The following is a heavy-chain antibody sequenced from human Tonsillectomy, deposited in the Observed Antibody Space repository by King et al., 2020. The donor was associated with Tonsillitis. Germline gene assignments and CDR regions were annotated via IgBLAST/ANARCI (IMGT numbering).Heavy chain of an antibody. D-gene: IGHD1-14*01. CDR2: ISGSVGAT. Sequence: VQLVESGGGLVQPGGSLRLSCAASGFSFSSYVMGWVRQAPGKGLEWVSAISGSVGATYYADSVKGRXTXSRDNSKNXXSLQMNSLRAXDTAVYYCAXXXXSXXXTXXITGEFFQHWGXXXLVTVXS. J-gene: IGHJ1*01. V-gene: IGHV3-23*04. CDR3: AXXXXSXXXTXXITGEFFQH. CDR1: GFSFSSYV.